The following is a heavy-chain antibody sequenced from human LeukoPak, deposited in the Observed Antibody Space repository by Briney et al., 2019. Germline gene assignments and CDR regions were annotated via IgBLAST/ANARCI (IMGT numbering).Heavy chain of an antibody. CDR3: GKEASYYDILAGGYYYSMDV. CDR1: GGTFSSYA. D-gene: IGHD3-9*01. J-gene: IGHJ6*03. V-gene: IGHV1-69*05. CDR2: IIPIFGTA. Sequence: SVKVSCKASGGTFSSYAISWVRQAPGQGLEWMGGIIPIFGTANYAQKFQGRVTITTDESTSTAYMELSSLRSEDTAVYYCGKEASYYDILAGGYYYSMDVWGKGPRSPSP.